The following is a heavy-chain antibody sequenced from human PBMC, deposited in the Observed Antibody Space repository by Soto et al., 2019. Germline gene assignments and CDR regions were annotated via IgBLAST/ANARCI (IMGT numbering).Heavy chain of an antibody. J-gene: IGHJ6*02. D-gene: IGHD1-1*01. Sequence: QVQLVQSGAEVKKPGSSVKVSCKASGGTFSTSAISWVRQAPGQGLEWVGGIMPVFPTPDYAQKFQGRVTITADESTTTAYRALTSLRTDDTAVYYCARDKDRLQLGSNYYYILDVWGQGTAITVSS. CDR1: GGTFSTSA. V-gene: IGHV1-69*12. CDR2: IMPVFPTP. CDR3: ARDKDRLQLGSNYYYILDV.